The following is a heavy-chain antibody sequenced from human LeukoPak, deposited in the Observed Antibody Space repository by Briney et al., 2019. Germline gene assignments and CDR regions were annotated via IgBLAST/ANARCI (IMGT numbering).Heavy chain of an antibody. CDR2: IYSAGGT. V-gene: IGHV3-53*01. CDR1: GFIVSSNY. D-gene: IGHD3-10*01. Sequence: GGSLRLSCAASGFIVSSNYMTWVRQAPGEGLEWVSGIYSAGGTSYADSVKGRFAISRDNSKNTLYLQMNSLRAEDTAVFYCAKDFLRNMVLGSDYWGQGTLVTVSS. CDR3: AKDFLRNMVLGSDY. J-gene: IGHJ4*02.